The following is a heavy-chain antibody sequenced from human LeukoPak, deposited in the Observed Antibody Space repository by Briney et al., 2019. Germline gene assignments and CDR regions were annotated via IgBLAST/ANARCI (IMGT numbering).Heavy chain of an antibody. D-gene: IGHD3-10*01. V-gene: IGHV3-48*02. J-gene: IGHJ3*02. CDR2: INIISSEI. CDR3: ARDRAYAFDN. Sequence: PGGSLRLSCAASGFTFSNYGMSWVRQAPGKGLEWVSYINIISSEIYYGDSVKGRFTISTDNAKNSVYLQMNSLRDEDTAVYYCARDRAYAFDNWGQGTMVTVSS. CDR1: GFTFSNYG.